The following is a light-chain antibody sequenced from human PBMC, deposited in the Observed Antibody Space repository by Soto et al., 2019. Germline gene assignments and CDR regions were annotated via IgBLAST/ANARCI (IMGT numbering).Light chain of an antibody. CDR3: SSYAGSNNVV. CDR1: SSDVGGYNY. V-gene: IGLV2-8*01. J-gene: IGLJ2*01. Sequence: QSALTQPPSASGSPGQSVTISCTGTSSDVGGYNYVSWHQQHPGKAPKLMIYEVSKRPSGVPDRFSGSKSGNTASLTVSGLQADDEADYYCSSYAGSNNVVFGGRTKVTVL. CDR2: EVS.